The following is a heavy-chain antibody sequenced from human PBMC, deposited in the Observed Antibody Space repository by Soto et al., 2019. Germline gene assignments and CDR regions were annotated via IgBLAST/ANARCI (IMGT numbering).Heavy chain of an antibody. Sequence: SETLSLTCAVYGGSFSGYYWSWIRQPPGKGLEWIGEINHSGSTNYNPSLKSRVTISVDTSKNQFSLKLSSVTAADTAVYYCARGSEEITMVRGGKRIDYWGQGTLVTVSS. V-gene: IGHV4-34*01. CDR1: GGSFSGYY. J-gene: IGHJ4*02. CDR3: ARGSEEITMVRGGKRIDY. CDR2: INHSGST. D-gene: IGHD3-10*01.